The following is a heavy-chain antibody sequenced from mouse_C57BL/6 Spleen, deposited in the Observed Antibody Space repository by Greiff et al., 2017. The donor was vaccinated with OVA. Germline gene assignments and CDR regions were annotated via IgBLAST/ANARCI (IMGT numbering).Heavy chain of an antibody. CDR3: GGPYDGGGMDY. Sequence: EVMLVESGGGLVKPGGSLKLSCAASGFTFSDYGMHWVRQAPEKGLEWVAYISSGSSTIYYADTVKGRFTISRDNAKNTLFLQLHSLRSEDTAMEYCGGPYDGGGMDYWGQGTSVTVSA. CDR1: GFTFSDYG. CDR2: ISSGSSTI. D-gene: IGHD2-3*01. J-gene: IGHJ4*01. V-gene: IGHV5-17*01.